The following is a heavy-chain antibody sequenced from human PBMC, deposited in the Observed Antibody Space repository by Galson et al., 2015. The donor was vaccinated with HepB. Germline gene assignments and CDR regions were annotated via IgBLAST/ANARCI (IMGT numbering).Heavy chain of an antibody. Sequence: SLRLSCAASGFTFSSYGMHWVRQAPGKGLEWVAVISYDGSNKYHADSVKGRITISRDNSKNTLYLQMNSLRGEDTAVYYCAKDRVGETTGFYGMDVWGQGTTVIASS. CDR3: AKDRVGETTGFYGMDV. D-gene: IGHD1-26*01. V-gene: IGHV3-30*18. CDR2: ISYDGSNK. J-gene: IGHJ6*01. CDR1: GFTFSSYG.